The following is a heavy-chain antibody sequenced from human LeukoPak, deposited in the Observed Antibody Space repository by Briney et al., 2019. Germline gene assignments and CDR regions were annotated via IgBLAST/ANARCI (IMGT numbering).Heavy chain of an antibody. CDR2: ISAYNGNT. V-gene: IGHV1-18*01. Sequence: ASVKVSCKASGYTFTSYGISWVRQAPGQGLEWMGWISAYNGNTNYAQKLQGRVTMTTDTSTSTAYMELRSLRSDDTAVYYCAKAHQEYSYGPYYFDYWGQGTLVTVSS. J-gene: IGHJ4*02. CDR1: GYTFTSYG. D-gene: IGHD5-18*01. CDR3: AKAHQEYSYGPYYFDY.